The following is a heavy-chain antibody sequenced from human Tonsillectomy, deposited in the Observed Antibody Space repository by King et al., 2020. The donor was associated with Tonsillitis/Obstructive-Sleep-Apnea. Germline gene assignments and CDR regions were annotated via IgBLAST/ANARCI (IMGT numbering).Heavy chain of an antibody. Sequence: QLQESGPGLVKPSETLSLTCTVSGGSISSYYWSWIRQPPGKGLECIGYIYYSGSTNYNPSLKSRVTISVDTSKNQFSLKLSSVTAADTAVYYCAREGAEMNAFDIWGQGTMVTVSS. CDR1: GGSISSYY. V-gene: IGHV4-59*01. D-gene: IGHD3-16*01. CDR2: IYYSGST. CDR3: AREGAEMNAFDI. J-gene: IGHJ3*02.